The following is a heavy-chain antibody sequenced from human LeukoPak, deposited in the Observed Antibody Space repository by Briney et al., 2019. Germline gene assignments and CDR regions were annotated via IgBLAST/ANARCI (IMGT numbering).Heavy chain of an antibody. Sequence: GGSLRLSCAASGFTFSNYGVHWVRQAPGKGLEWLSGVSPPGGGTYYADSVKGRFTISRDDSKNTLSLQMNSLRVEDTAVYYCARDLAWGAFDYWGQGTLVTVSS. V-gene: IGHV3-23*01. J-gene: IGHJ4*02. CDR3: ARDLAWGAFDY. CDR2: VSPPGGGT. D-gene: IGHD7-27*01. CDR1: GFTFSNYG.